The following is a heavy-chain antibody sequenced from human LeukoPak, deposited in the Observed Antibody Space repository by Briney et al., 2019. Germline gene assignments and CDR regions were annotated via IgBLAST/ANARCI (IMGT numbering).Heavy chain of an antibody. V-gene: IGHV3-66*01. CDR2: IYDDDRT. CDR3: ARDQYQLPGNYFDY. J-gene: IGHJ4*02. Sequence: GGSLRLTCTASGFTVSGTLMDWVRQAPGKGLEWVSVIYDDDRTIYTDSVKGRFTISRDNSKNTLYLQMNSLRAEDTAVYYCARDQYQLPGNYFDYWGQGTLVTVSS. D-gene: IGHD2-2*01. CDR1: GFTVSGTL.